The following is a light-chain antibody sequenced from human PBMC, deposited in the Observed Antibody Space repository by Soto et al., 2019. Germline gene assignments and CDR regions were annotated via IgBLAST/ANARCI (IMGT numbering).Light chain of an antibody. Sequence: EIVLTQSPGTLSLSPGERATLSCRPSQSVASNYLAWYQQRPGQAPRLLMYAASSRAAGVPDRFSGSGSGTDFTLTISRLEPEDFAVFFCHQYGRSPIFTFGPGTTVDIK. J-gene: IGKJ3*01. V-gene: IGKV3-20*01. CDR3: HQYGRSPIFT. CDR1: QSVASNY. CDR2: AAS.